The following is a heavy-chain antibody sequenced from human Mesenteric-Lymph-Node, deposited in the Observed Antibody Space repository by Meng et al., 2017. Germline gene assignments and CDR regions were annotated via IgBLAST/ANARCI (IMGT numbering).Heavy chain of an antibody. J-gene: IGHJ4*01. Sequence: GSLRLSCATSGFTFSRHEFNWVRQAPGKGLEWIGSIYYSGSTYYNPSLKSRVTISVDTSKNQFSLKLTSVTAADTAVYYCAGGNVKCYECFSYRGQGTPVTVSS. CDR3: AGGNVKCYECFSY. CDR1: GFTFSRHEF. CDR2: IYYSGST. D-gene: IGHD2-2*01. V-gene: IGHV4-39*07.